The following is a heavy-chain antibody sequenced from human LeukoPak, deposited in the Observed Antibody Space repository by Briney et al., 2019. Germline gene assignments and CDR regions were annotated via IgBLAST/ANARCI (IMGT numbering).Heavy chain of an antibody. CDR2: ISSGVGST. Sequence: PGGSLRPSCAASGFTFSSYAMSWVRQAPGKGLGWVSAISSGVGSTYYADSVKGRFTISRDNAKNTLYLQMDSLRAEDTAVYYCARDPRGYYYAFDIWGQGTMVTVSS. CDR3: ARDPRGYYYAFDI. V-gene: IGHV3-23*01. CDR1: GFTFSSYA. D-gene: IGHD3-22*01. J-gene: IGHJ3*02.